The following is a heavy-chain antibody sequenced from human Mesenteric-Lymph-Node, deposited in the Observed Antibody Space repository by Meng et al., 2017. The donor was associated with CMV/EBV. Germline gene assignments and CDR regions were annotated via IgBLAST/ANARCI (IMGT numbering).Heavy chain of an antibody. J-gene: IGHJ4*02. V-gene: IGHV4-59*03. CDR1: GGPLDFHF. Sequence: SETLSLTCTVSGGPLDFHFWSWIRQPPGKGPEWIGSVSDSGSTRYNSSLKSRLTISIDTSKKQFSLNLRSVTAEDSAIYYCAQGLVKFDNWGQGTLVTVSS. CDR3: AQGLVKFDN. D-gene: IGHD2-8*02. CDR2: VSDSGST.